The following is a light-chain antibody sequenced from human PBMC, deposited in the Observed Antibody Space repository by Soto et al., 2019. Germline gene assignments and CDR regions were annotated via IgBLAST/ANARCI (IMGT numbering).Light chain of an antibody. J-gene: IGKJ3*01. CDR2: DAS. V-gene: IGKV3-11*01. CDR1: QSVSSY. Sequence: EIVLTQSPATLSLSPGERATLSCRASQSVSSYLAWYQQKPGQAPRLLIYDASNRATGIPARFRGSGSGTDFTLTISSREPEDFAVYYCQHHGTFGPGTKVDIK. CDR3: QHHGT.